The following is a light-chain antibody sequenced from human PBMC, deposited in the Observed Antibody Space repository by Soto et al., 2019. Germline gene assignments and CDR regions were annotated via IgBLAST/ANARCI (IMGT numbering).Light chain of an antibody. V-gene: IGKV3-11*01. J-gene: IGKJ5*01. CDR1: QSVSMY. CDR2: DTS. CDR3: QHRSNWPPIT. Sequence: EIVLTQSPATLSLSPGETAALSCRASQSVSMYLAWYQQRPGQAPRRLIYDTSNRATGIPARFSARGFGTDFTLIISNLEPEDSAVYYCQHRSNWPPITFGQGTRLEIK.